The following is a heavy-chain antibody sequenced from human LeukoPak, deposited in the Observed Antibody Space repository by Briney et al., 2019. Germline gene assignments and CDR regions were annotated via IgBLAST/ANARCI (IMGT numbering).Heavy chain of an antibody. J-gene: IGHJ4*02. CDR1: GFTFSSYA. CDR3: AKASTMIVGYYLDY. CDR2: ISGSGGST. Sequence: PGGSLRLSCAASGFTFSSYAMSWVRQAPGKGLEWVSAISGSGGSTYYADSVKGRFTISRDNSKNTLYLQMNSLRAEDTAVYYCAKASTMIVGYYLDYWGQGTLVTVSS. D-gene: IGHD3-22*01. V-gene: IGHV3-23*01.